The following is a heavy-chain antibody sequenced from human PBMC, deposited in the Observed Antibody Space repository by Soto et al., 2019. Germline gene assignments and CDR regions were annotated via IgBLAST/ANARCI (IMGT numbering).Heavy chain of an antibody. J-gene: IGHJ4*02. CDR2: IKEDGSEE. CDR1: GFTFRSYW. V-gene: IGHV3-7*01. CDR3: ASPRGGGYRSFDY. D-gene: IGHD1-26*01. Sequence: EVQLVESGGGLVRPGGSLRLSCVASGFTFRSYWMTWIRQAPGKGLEWVGNIKEDGSEEKYVDSVKGRFTISRDNAKNSLYLQMNCLRVEDTARYYCASPRGGGYRSFDYWGRGTLVTVSS.